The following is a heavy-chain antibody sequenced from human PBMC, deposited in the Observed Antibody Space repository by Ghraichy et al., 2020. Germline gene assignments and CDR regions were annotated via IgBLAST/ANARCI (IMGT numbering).Heavy chain of an antibody. V-gene: IGHV1-69*13. J-gene: IGHJ4*02. CDR1: GGTFSSNA. CDR2: IIPIFGTS. Sequence: SVKVSCKASGGTFSSNAISWVRQAPGQGLEWMGGIIPIFGTSNYAQKFQGRLTITADESTSTAYMELSSLRSEDTAVYYCARDPGSIASRPCFDYWGQGTLLTVSS. D-gene: IGHD6-6*01. CDR3: ARDPGSIASRPCFDY.